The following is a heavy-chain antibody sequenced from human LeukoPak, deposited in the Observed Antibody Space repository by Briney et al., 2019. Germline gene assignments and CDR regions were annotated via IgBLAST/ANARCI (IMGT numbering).Heavy chain of an antibody. CDR3: ARASFSGTYYREDY. CDR1: GYTFTSYY. CDR2: INPSGGST. Sequence: GASVKVSCKASGYTFTSYYMHWVRQAPGQGFEWMGIINPSGGSTSYAQKFRGRVSMTRDTSTNTVYMELSSLRSEDTAVYYCARASFSGTYYREDYWGQGTLVTVSS. J-gene: IGHJ4*02. V-gene: IGHV1-46*01. D-gene: IGHD1-26*01.